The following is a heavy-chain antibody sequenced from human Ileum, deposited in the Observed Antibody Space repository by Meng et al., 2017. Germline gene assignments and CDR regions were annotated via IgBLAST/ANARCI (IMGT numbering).Heavy chain of an antibody. J-gene: IGHJ4*02. D-gene: IGHD2-2*01. Sequence: QVHLVQSGPEVRKPGASVKVSCQASGYSFTNYGINWVRQAPGKGLVWMGWTSTYNSNRNYAQSLQGRVTMTTDTSTTTAYMELRSLTFDDTAVYYCARGRHCSSTTCYLSDSWGQGTLVTVSS. V-gene: IGHV1-18*01. CDR2: TSTYNSNR. CDR3: ARGRHCSSTTCYLSDS. CDR1: GYSFTNYG.